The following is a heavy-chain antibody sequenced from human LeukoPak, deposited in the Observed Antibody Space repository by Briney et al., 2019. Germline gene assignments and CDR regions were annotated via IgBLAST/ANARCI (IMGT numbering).Heavy chain of an antibody. V-gene: IGHV4-38-2*01. CDR2: IYHSGST. D-gene: IGHD3-3*01. CDR1: GYSISSGYY. J-gene: IGHJ3*02. Sequence: SETLSLTCAVSGYSISSGYYWGWIRQPPGKGLEWIGSIYHSGSTYYNPSLKSRVTISVDTSKKQFSLKLSSVTAADTAVYYCARWDSGEWFHDAFDIWGQGTTVTVSS. CDR3: ARWDSGEWFHDAFDI.